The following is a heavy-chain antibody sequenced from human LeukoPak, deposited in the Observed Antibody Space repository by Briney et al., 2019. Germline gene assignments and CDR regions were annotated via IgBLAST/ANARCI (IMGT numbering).Heavy chain of an antibody. J-gene: IGHJ4*02. CDR3: ARRKAKTPNYFDY. Sequence: SETLSLTCTVSGDSISNYYWTWIRQPPGKGLEWSGYIYYSGDTNYNTSLKSRVTISLDTSKNQFSLKLTSVTAADTAMYYCARRKAKTPNYFDYWGQGALVTVSS. V-gene: IGHV4-59*08. CDR2: IYYSGDT. CDR1: GDSISNYY.